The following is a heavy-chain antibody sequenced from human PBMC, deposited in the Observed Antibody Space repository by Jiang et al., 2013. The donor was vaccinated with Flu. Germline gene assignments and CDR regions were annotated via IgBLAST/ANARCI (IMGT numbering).Heavy chain of an antibody. Sequence: GPGLVKPSETLSLTCTVSGGSINTSRYYWGWVRQPPGKVLEWIGSMYHDGTTHYSPSLRSRATIAVDTSKNQFSLSLSSVTAADTAVYYCARLKKLGYYGSGSYVDYWGQGTLVTVSS. CDR3: ARLKKLGYYGSGSYVDY. V-gene: IGHV4-39*07. D-gene: IGHD3-10*01. J-gene: IGHJ4*02. CDR2: MYHDGTT. CDR1: GGSINTSRYY.